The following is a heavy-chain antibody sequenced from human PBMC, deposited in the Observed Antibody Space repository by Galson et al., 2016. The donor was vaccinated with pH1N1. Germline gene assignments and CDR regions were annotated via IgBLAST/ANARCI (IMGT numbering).Heavy chain of an antibody. CDR2: IKPTGGDT. CDR3: ARAPYSNYHYYYFDV. CDR1: GYSFTDYY. Sequence: SVKVSCKASGYSFTDYYVHWIRQAPGQGLEWMAIIKPTGGDTTYAQNFQGRVFVTRDTSTSTVYMEVTSLRSEDTAVYYCARAPYSNYHYYYFDVWGKGTTVTVSS. V-gene: IGHV1-46*01. J-gene: IGHJ6*03. D-gene: IGHD4-11*01.